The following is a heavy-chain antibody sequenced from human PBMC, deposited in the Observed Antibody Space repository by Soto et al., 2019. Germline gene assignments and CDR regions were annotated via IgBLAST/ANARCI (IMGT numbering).Heavy chain of an antibody. CDR3: ASRNGCGSSLLFDY. CDR1: GFTFSTYS. J-gene: IGHJ4*02. CDR2: ISSSSSTI. V-gene: IGHV3-48*02. D-gene: IGHD1-26*01. Sequence: EVQLVESGGGLVQPGGSLRLSCEASGFTFSTYSMNWVRKAPGKGLEWVSYISSSSSTIYYADSVKGRFTISRDNAKNSLYLQMNSLRDEDTAVYYCASRNGCGSSLLFDYWGQGTLVTFSS.